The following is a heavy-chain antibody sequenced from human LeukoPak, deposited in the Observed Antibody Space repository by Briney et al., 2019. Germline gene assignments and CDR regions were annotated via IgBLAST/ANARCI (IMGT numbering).Heavy chain of an antibody. V-gene: IGHV4-59*01. CDR2: TYYSGST. CDR1: GGSISSYY. CDR3: ARDMQAVAGQPQENDAFDI. D-gene: IGHD6-19*01. J-gene: IGHJ3*02. Sequence: SETLSLTCTVSGGSISSYYWSWIRQPPGKGLEWFGNTYYSGSTNYNPSLKSRVTISADTSKNQFSLKLSSVTAADTAVYYCARDMQAVAGQPQENDAFDIWGQGTMVTVSS.